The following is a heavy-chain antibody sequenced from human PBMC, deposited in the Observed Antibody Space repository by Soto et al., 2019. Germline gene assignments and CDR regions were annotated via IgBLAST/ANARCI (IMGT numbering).Heavy chain of an antibody. D-gene: IGHD6-13*01. V-gene: IGHV1-69*13. Sequence: SVMVSCKVSGYTLTELSMHWVRQAPGKGLEWMGGITPIFGTANYAQKFQGRVTITADESTSTAYMELSSLRSEDTAVYYCAREATGIDPWGQGTLVTVSS. CDR3: AREATGIDP. CDR2: ITPIFGTA. CDR1: GYTLTELS. J-gene: IGHJ5*02.